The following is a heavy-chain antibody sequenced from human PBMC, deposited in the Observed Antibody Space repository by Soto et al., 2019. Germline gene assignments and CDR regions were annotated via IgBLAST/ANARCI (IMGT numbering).Heavy chain of an antibody. CDR2: IKSKTDGGTT. J-gene: IGHJ6*02. V-gene: IGHV3-15*07. Sequence: EVQLVESGGGLVKPGGSLRLSCAASGFTFSNAWMNWVRQAPGKGLEWVGRIKSKTDGGTTDYAGPVKGRFTISRDESKNTLYLQMNSLKTEDTAVYYCTTSTENYYYYGMDVWGQGTTVTVSS. CDR1: GFTFSNAW. CDR3: TTSTENYYYYGMDV.